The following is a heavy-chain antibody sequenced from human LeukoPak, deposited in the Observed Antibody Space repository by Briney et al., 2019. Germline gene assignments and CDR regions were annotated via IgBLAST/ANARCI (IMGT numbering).Heavy chain of an antibody. J-gene: IGHJ4*02. Sequence: GGSLRLSCAASGFTFDDYAMHWVRQAPGRGLEWVSGISWNSGSIVYADSVKGRFTISRDNAKNSLYLQMNSLRAEDTALYYCAKDCCSSSWYTPNFDYWGQGTLVTVSS. V-gene: IGHV3-9*01. CDR3: AKDCCSSSWYTPNFDY. D-gene: IGHD6-13*01. CDR2: ISWNSGSI. CDR1: GFTFDDYA.